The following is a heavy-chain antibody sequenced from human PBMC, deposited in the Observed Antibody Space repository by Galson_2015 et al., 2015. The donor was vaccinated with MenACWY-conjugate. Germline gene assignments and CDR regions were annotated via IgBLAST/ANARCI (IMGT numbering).Heavy chain of an antibody. D-gene: IGHD2-15*01. CDR3: ARDLGFCSGGTCYSVYDS. V-gene: IGHV3-7*03. J-gene: IGHJ4*02. Sequence: SLRLSCAASGFTFNNYWMNWVRQAPGKGLEGVASIREDGSDKYYVDSVKGRFTISRDNAQNSLYLQMNSLRADDTAVYYCARDLGFCSGGTCYSVYDSWGQGTLVTVSS. CDR2: IREDGSDK. CDR1: GFTFNNYW.